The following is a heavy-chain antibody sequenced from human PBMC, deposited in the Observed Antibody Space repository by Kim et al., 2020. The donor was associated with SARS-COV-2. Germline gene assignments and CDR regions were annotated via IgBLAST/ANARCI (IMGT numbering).Heavy chain of an antibody. CDR1: GFTFSSYA. V-gene: IGHV3-30*04. CDR3: ARVGYSSSWYSVEYYYY. Sequence: GGSLRLSCAASGFTFSSYAMHWVRQAPGKGLEWVAVISYDGSNKYYADSVKGRFTISRDNSKNTLYLQMNSLRAEDTAGYYCARVGYSSSWYSVEYYYY. J-gene: IGHJ6*01. CDR2: ISYDGSNK. D-gene: IGHD6-13*01.